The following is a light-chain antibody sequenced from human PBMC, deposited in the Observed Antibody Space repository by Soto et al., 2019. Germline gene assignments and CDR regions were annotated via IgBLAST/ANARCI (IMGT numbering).Light chain of an antibody. CDR3: QQRSNWPT. V-gene: IGKV3-11*01. CDR2: GAS. Sequence: EIILTQSPDTLSLSPGERATLSCRASQSVSSYLAWYQQKPGQAPRLLIYGASTRATGIPARFSGSGSGTDFTLTISSLEPEDFAVYYCQQRSNWPTFGQGTQLEIK. J-gene: IGKJ5*01. CDR1: QSVSSY.